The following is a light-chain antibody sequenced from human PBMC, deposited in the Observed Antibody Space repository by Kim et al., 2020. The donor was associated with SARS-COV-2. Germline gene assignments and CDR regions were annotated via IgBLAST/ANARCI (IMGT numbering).Light chain of an antibody. CDR2: AAS. J-gene: IGKJ3*01. Sequence: ASVGYRVTITCRTSQNINSHLNWYHQKPGRAPKLLIYAASTLQGGVPSRFSGSGSETDFTFTISSLQPEDFATYFCQQTYISPLTFGPGTKVDIK. CDR3: QQTYISPLT. V-gene: IGKV1-39*01. CDR1: QNINSH.